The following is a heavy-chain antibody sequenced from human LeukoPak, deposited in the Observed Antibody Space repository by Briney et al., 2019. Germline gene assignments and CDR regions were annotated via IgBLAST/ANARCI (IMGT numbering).Heavy chain of an antibody. J-gene: IGHJ4*02. CDR3: ARVRYSSGWYDKIFDY. CDR1: GYTFTSYG. D-gene: IGHD6-19*01. CDR2: INTNTGNP. V-gene: IGHV7-4-1*02. Sequence: ASVKVSCKASGYTFTSYGISWVRQAPGQGLEWMGWINTNTGNPTYAQGFTGRFVFSLDTSVSTAYLQISSLKAEDTAVYYCARVRYSSGWYDKIFDYWGQGTLVTVSS.